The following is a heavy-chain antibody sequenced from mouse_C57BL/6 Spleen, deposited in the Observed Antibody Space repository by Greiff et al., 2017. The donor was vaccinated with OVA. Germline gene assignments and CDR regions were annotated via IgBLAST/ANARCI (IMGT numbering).Heavy chain of an antibody. V-gene: IGHV1-59*01. J-gene: IGHJ1*03. CDR1: GYTFTSYW. Sequence: QVQLKQPGAELVRPGTSVKLSCKASGYTFTSYWMHWVKQRPGQGLEWIGVIDPSDSYTNYNQKFKGKATLTVDTSSSTAYMQLSSLTSEDSAVYYCARLGLYGYFDVWGTGTTVTVSS. CDR2: IDPSDSYT. CDR3: ARLGLYGYFDV.